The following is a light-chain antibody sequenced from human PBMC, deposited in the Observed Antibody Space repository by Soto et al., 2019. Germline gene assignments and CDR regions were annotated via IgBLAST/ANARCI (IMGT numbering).Light chain of an antibody. CDR3: IAWDASLNGPV. CDR1: SSNIERSY. CDR2: KDY. J-gene: IGLJ2*01. V-gene: IGLV1-47*01. Sequence: QAVVTQPPSASGTPGQRVTISCSGSSSNIERSYVSWYQQLPGTAPKLLIYKDYQRPSGVPDRFFGSKSGTSASLAISGLRSEDEADYYCIAWDASLNGPVFGGGTKLTVL.